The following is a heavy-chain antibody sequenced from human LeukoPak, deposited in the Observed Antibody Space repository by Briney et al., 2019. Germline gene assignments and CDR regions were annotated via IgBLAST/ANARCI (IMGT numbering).Heavy chain of an antibody. CDR2: IYHSGST. CDR1: GYSISSGYY. J-gene: IGHJ4*02. Sequence: SETLSLTCAVSGYSISSGYYWGWIRQPPGKGLEWIGSIYHSGSTYYNPSLKSRVTISVDTSKSQFSLKLSSVTAADTAVYYCASLNYPHYFDYWGQGTLVTVSS. D-gene: IGHD4-11*01. V-gene: IGHV4-38-2*01. CDR3: ASLNYPHYFDY.